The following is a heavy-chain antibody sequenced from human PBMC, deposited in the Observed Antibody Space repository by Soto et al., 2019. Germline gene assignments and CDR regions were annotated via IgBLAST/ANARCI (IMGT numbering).Heavy chain of an antibody. V-gene: IGHV3-7*04. CDR3: ARGRVATISSIPYYFDY. CDR1: GFTFSSYW. D-gene: IGHD5-12*01. Sequence: GGSLRLSCAVSGFTFSSYWMSWVRQAPGKGLEWVANIKQDGSEKYYVDSVKGRFTISRDNAKNSLYLQMNSLRAEDTAVYYCARGRVATISSIPYYFDYWGQGTLVTVSS. J-gene: IGHJ4*02. CDR2: IKQDGSEK.